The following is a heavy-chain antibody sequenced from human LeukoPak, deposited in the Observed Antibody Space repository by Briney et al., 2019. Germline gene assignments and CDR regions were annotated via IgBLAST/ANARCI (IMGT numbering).Heavy chain of an antibody. J-gene: IGHJ5*02. CDR1: GDSVSSNGVT. V-gene: IGHV6-1*01. CDR2: TYYRSTWYN. Sequence: QTLSLTCAISGDSVSSNGVTWNWIRQSPSRGLKWLGRTYYRSTWYNDYAVSVRGRITVNPDTSKNQFSLHLNSVTPEDTAVYYCARRLTQYDCFDPWGQGILVTVSS. CDR3: ARRLTQYDCFDP. D-gene: IGHD2-2*01.